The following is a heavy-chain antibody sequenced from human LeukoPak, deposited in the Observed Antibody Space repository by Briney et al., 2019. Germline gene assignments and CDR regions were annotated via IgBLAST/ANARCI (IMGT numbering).Heavy chain of an antibody. Sequence: PGSSLRLSCAASGFPFSGSGMHWVRQAPGKGLEWVAVIWYDGSHQYHADSVKGRFTISRDNSKNTLDLQMNSLRVEDTAVYFCAKDKDTPATAQPQRGYFESWGQGTLVTVSS. CDR3: AKDKDTPATAQPQRGYFES. V-gene: IGHV3-33*06. J-gene: IGHJ4*02. D-gene: IGHD2-15*01. CDR1: GFPFSGSG. CDR2: IWYDGSHQ.